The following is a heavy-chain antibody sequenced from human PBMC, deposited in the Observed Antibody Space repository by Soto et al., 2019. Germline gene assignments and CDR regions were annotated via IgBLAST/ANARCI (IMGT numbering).Heavy chain of an antibody. J-gene: IGHJ4*02. D-gene: IGHD3-10*01. CDR1: GFSFSSYA. CDR3: AKDLEGGYGSGTFDY. Sequence: GGSLRLSCAASGFSFSSYAMNWVRQAPGKGLEWVSGISSSGDSTYYADSVKGRLTISRDNSKNTLYLQMNSLRAEDTAVYYCAKDLEGGYGSGTFDYWGQGTLVTVSS. V-gene: IGHV3-23*01. CDR2: ISSSGDST.